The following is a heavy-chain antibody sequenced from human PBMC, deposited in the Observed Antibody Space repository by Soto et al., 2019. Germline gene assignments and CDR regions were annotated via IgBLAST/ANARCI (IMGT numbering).Heavy chain of an antibody. CDR2: ISYDGSDK. J-gene: IGHJ4*02. CDR3: AKDLYGGYDFFFDY. D-gene: IGHD5-12*01. CDR1: GFTFNKYC. Sequence: GGSLRLCCAASGFTFNKYCMHWVRQAPGKGLEWVAIISYDGSDKSYADSVKGRFTISRDNSKNTLYLQMNSLRPEDTAVYYCAKDLYGGYDFFFDYWGQGTLVTVSS. V-gene: IGHV3-30*18.